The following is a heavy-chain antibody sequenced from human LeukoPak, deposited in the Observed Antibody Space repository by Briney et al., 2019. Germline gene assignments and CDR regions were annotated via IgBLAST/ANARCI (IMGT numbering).Heavy chain of an antibody. CDR1: GVSISSGGYY. D-gene: IGHD3-10*01. CDR3: ARTILLWFGETIGGYWFDP. J-gene: IGHJ5*02. Sequence: SETLSLTCTVSGVSISSGGYYWTWLRQPPGKGLEWIGYISHSGTTYYNPSLRSGVTISVDTSKNQFSLKLSSVTAADTAVYYCARTILLWFGETIGGYWFDPWGQGTLVTVSS. V-gene: IGHV4-30-2*05. CDR2: ISHSGTT.